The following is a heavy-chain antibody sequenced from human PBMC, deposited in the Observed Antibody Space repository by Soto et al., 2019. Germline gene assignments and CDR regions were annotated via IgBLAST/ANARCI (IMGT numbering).Heavy chain of an antibody. D-gene: IGHD1-1*01. Sequence: QVQLQESGPGLVKPSETLSLTCTVSGGSISSYYWSWIRQPPGKGLEWIGYIYYSGSTNYNPTLKSRVTISVDTSKNPFSLKLSSVTAAYTAVYYCAREGTTVDSYYYYGMDVWGQGTTVTVSS. CDR2: IYYSGST. J-gene: IGHJ6*02. V-gene: IGHV4-59*01. CDR3: AREGTTVDSYYYYGMDV. CDR1: GGSISSYY.